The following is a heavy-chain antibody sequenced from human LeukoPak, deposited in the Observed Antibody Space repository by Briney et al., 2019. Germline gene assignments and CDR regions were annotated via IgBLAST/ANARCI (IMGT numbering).Heavy chain of an antibody. CDR1: GFTFSTYA. Sequence: AGGSLRLSCAASGFTFSTYAMHWVRQAPGKGLEWVAVISYDGSSKYYADSVKGRFTISRDNSKNTLYLQMNSLRAEDTAVYYCAKEGPARYLEAFDIWGQGTMVTVSS. CDR3: AKEGPARYLEAFDI. J-gene: IGHJ3*02. CDR2: ISYDGSSK. D-gene: IGHD3-16*02. V-gene: IGHV3-30*04.